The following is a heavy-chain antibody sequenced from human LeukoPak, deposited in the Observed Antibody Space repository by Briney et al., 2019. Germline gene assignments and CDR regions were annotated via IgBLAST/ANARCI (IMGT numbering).Heavy chain of an antibody. Sequence: PGGSLRLSCAASGFIFSIYTMSWVRRAPGKGLESVSPISGSGGSTYYADSVKGRFTISRDNSKNTLYLQMNNLRAEDTAIYYCAKWGSGNAFDAWGQGTMVTVSS. CDR1: GFIFSIYT. CDR3: AKWGSGNAFDA. CDR2: ISGSGGST. V-gene: IGHV3-23*01. J-gene: IGHJ3*01. D-gene: IGHD3-10*01.